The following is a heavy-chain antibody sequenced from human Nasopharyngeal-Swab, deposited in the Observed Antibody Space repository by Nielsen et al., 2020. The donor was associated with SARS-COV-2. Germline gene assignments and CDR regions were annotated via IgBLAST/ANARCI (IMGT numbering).Heavy chain of an antibody. V-gene: IGHV1-2*02. CDR3: ARDATGDEYFDY. Sequence: VKVSCKASANTFTGSYIHWVRQAPGQGLEWMGWMNPKSGVTSYAQKFQGRVTMTWDTSTSTAYMELSRLRSDDTAVYYCARDATGDEYFDYWGQGTLVTVSS. D-gene: IGHD7-27*01. J-gene: IGHJ4*02. CDR1: ANTFTGSY. CDR2: MNPKSGVT.